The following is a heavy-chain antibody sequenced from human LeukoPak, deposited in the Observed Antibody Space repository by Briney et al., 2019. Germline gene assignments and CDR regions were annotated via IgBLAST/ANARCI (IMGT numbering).Heavy chain of an antibody. CDR3: ARAPFTYDSSGDSFDI. D-gene: IGHD3-22*01. Sequence: GSLRLSCAASGFTVSSNYMSWVRQAPGKGLEWVSVIYSGGSIYYADSVKGRFTVSRDNSKNTLYLQMNSLRAEDTAVYYCARAPFTYDSSGDSFDIWGQGTMVTVSS. CDR2: IYSGGSI. V-gene: IGHV3-66*01. J-gene: IGHJ3*02. CDR1: GFTVSSNY.